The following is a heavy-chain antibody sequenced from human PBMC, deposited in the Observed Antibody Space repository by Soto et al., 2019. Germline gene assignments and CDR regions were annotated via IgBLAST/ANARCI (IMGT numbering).Heavy chain of an antibody. CDR2: IYYSGST. D-gene: IGHD3-10*01. CDR3: ATDYYGSGSYYKVGDDAFDI. Sequence: SETLSLTCTVSGGSISSYYWSWIRQPPGKGLEWIGYIYYSGSTNYNPSLKSRVTISVDTSKNQFSLKLSSVTAADTAVYYCATDYYGSGSYYKVGDDAFDIWGQGTMVTVSS. J-gene: IGHJ3*02. CDR1: GGSISSYY. V-gene: IGHV4-59*01.